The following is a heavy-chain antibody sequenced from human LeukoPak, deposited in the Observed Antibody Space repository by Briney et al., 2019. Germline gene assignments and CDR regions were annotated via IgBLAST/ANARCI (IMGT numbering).Heavy chain of an antibody. CDR2: IYYSGST. CDR1: GGSISSYY. Sequence: SETLSLTYSVSGGSISSYYWSWIRQPPGKGLEWIGYIYYSGSTNYNPSLKSRVIISVDTSKNQFSLKLSSVTAADTAVYYCARVYYSRSYDYWYFDLWGRGTLVTVSS. J-gene: IGHJ2*01. V-gene: IGHV4-59*01. D-gene: IGHD6-13*01. CDR3: ARVYYSRSYDYWYFDL.